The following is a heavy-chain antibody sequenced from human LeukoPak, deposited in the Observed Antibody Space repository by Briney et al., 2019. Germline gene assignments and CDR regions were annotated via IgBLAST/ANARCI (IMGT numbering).Heavy chain of an antibody. CDR3: ARHNGGDPATAGY. CDR2: IYHSGST. CDR1: GYSTSSGYY. Sequence: SETLSLTCAVSGYSTSSGYYWGWIRQPPGKGLEWIGSIYHSGSTYYNPSLKSRVTISVDTSKNQFSLKLSSVTAADTAVYYCARHNGGDPATAGYWGQGTLVTVSS. D-gene: IGHD2-21*02. J-gene: IGHJ4*02. V-gene: IGHV4-38-2*01.